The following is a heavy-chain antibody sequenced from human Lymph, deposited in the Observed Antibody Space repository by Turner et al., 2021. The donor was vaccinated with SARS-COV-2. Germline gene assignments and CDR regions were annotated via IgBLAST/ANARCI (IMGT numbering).Heavy chain of an antibody. CDR3: ARDLGPFAFDI. V-gene: IGHV3-53*01. J-gene: IGHJ3*02. Sequence: EVQRAGPGRGLIQVGGSVGLTCAASGFTVSCYYMSCVRPAPGKVLVGVSVIYVGGTTYSAHSVKGPFTISTYKSQISLYLHFISAGAADTDVYYCARDLGPFAFDIWGQGTMVTVSS. CDR1: GFTVSCYY. CDR2: IYVGGTT.